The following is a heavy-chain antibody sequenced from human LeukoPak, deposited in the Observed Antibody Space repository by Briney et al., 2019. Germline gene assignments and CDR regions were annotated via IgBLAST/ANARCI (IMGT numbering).Heavy chain of an antibody. CDR3: ARDRGYYDSSGYYPYYFDY. Sequence: PGGSLRLSCAASGFTFSSYAMHWVRQAPGKGLEWVAVISYDGSNKYYADSVKGRFTISRDNSKNTLYLQMNSLRAEDTAVYYCARDRGYYDSSGYYPYYFDYWGQGTLVTVSS. CDR1: GFTFSSYA. D-gene: IGHD3-22*01. V-gene: IGHV3-30*04. CDR2: ISYDGSNK. J-gene: IGHJ4*02.